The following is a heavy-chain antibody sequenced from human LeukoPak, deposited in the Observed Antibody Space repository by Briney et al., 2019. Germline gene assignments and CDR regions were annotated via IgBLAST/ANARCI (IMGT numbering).Heavy chain of an antibody. CDR1: GYTFTSYY. CDR2: INPSGGST. J-gene: IGHJ4*02. V-gene: IGHV1-46*01. D-gene: IGHD2-2*01. CDR3: ARGGFQAMRVPSHGDY. Sequence: ASVKVSCKASGYTFTSYYMHWVRQAPGQGLEWMGIINPSGGSTSYAQKFQGRVTMTRDTSTSTVYMELSSLRSEDTAVYYCARGGFQAMRVPSHGDYWGQGTLVTVSS.